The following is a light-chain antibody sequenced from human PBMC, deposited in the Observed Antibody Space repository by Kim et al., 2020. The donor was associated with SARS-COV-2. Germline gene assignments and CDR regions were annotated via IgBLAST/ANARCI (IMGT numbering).Light chain of an antibody. J-gene: IGLJ2*01. V-gene: IGLV3-1*01. Sequence: SYELTQPPSVSVSPGQTASITCSGDRLGNKYVCWYQQKPGQSPVVVIYQDTQRPSGIPERFSGSNSANTATLTISGTQAMDEADYYCQAWDSTTTVFGGGTQLTV. CDR3: QAWDSTTTV. CDR1: RLGNKY. CDR2: QDT.